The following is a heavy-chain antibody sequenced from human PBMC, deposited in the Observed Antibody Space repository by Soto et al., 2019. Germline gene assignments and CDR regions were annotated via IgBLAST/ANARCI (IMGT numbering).Heavy chain of an antibody. CDR3: AKNNCISTSCYRLYNWFAP. CDR2: LSYGGSNK. CDR1: GFTFSSYG. V-gene: IGHV3-30*18. Sequence: QVQLVESGGGVVQPGRSLRLSCAASGFTFSSYGMHWVRQAPGKGLEWVAVLSYGGSNKYYEDSVTGRFTISRDNSKNPLYLHMDNLSAEDTDVYYCAKNNCISTSCYRLYNWFAPWGQGTLVTVSS. J-gene: IGHJ5*02. D-gene: IGHD2-2*01.